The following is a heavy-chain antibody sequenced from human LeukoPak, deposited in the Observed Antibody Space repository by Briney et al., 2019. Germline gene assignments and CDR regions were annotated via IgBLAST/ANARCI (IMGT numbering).Heavy chain of an antibody. D-gene: IGHD3-10*01. CDR3: AGGGQYGSGSYYTYYYYGMDV. J-gene: IGHJ6*02. CDR1: GGSISSYY. CDR2: IYTSRST. V-gene: IGHV4-4*07. Sequence: SETLSLTCTVSGGSISSYYWSWIRQPAGKGLEWIGRIYTSRSTNYNPSLKSRVTMSVDTSKNQFSLKLSSVTAADTAVYYCAGGGQYGSGSYYTYYYYGMDVWGQGTTVTVSS.